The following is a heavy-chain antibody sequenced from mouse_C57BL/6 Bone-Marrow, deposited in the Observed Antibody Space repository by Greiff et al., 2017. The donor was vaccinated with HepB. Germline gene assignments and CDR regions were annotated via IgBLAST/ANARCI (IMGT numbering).Heavy chain of an antibody. CDR1: GFTFSDYG. V-gene: IGHV5-15*01. Sequence: EVQGVESGGGLVPPGGSLKLSCAASGFTFSDYGMAWVRQAPRKGPEWVAFISNLAYSIYYADTVTGRFTISRENAKNTLYLERSSLRSEDTAMYYCARHPAGYFDVWGTGTTVTVSS. J-gene: IGHJ1*03. CDR3: ARHPAGYFDV. CDR2: ISNLAYSI.